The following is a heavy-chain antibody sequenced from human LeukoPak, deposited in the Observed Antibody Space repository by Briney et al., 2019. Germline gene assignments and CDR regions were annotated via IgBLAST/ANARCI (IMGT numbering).Heavy chain of an antibody. CDR1: GYIFTSYG. CDR3: ARVDLYYDSGAYSQAANDY. D-gene: IGHD3-22*01. J-gene: IGHJ4*02. CDR2: VSLYSGKT. Sequence: ASVKVSCKASGYIFTSYGISWVRQAPGQGLEWMGWVSLYSGKTNYAQKFQDRVTMTTDTSTITAYMELRSLRSDDTAVYYCARVDLYYDSGAYSQAANDYWGQGTLVTVSS. V-gene: IGHV1-18*01.